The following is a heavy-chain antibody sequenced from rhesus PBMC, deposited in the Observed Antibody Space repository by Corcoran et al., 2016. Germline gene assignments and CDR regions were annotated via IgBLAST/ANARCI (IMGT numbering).Heavy chain of an antibody. Sequence: QVQLQESGPAVVKPSETLSLTCAVSGGSISSSNWWSWIRQSPGKGLEWIGGIYGSGVSTEYNPSLKSRVTISIDTSKNQFSLKLSSVTAADTAVYYCARHARTYSSGWPYYFDYWGQGVLVTVSS. J-gene: IGHJ4*01. D-gene: IGHD6-31*01. CDR2: IYGSGVST. CDR1: GGSISSSNW. CDR3: ARHARTYSSGWPYYFDY. V-gene: IGHV4-93*02.